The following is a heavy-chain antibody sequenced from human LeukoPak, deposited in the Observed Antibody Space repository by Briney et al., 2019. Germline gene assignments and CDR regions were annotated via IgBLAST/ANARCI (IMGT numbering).Heavy chain of an antibody. D-gene: IGHD2-15*01. Sequence: GGSLRLSCAASGFTFSSYWMHWVRQAPGKGLVWVSRINSDGSSTSYADSVKGRFTISRDNAKNTLYLQMNSLRAEDTAVYYCGKYCSGGNCYSGLYWGQGTLVTVSS. CDR3: GKYCSGGNCYSGLY. CDR2: INSDGSST. CDR1: GFTFSSYW. J-gene: IGHJ4*02. V-gene: IGHV3-74*01.